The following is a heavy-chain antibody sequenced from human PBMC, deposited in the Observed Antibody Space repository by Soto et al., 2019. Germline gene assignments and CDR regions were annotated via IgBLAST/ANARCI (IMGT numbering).Heavy chain of an antibody. Sequence: ASVKVSCKASGYTFTSYGISWVRQAPGQGLEWMGIINPNTGNTTYVQNFQGRVTMTRDTSTSTLYMQLSSLRSEDTAIYYCVRDLDDYHLSTYGAFAIWGQGTMVTVSS. D-gene: IGHD2-8*01. V-gene: IGHV1-18*01. CDR3: VRDLDDYHLSTYGAFAI. CDR2: INPNTGNT. CDR1: GYTFTSYG. J-gene: IGHJ3*02.